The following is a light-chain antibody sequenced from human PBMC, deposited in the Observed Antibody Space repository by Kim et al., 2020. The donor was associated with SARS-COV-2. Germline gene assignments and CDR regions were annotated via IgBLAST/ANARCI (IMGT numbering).Light chain of an antibody. CDR3: QSYDSSLSGVV. CDR1: SSNIGAGYD. CDR2: GSS. Sequence: VTISCTGRSSNIGAGYDVHWYQQVPGTAPKLLIYGSSNRPSGVPDRFSGSKSGTSASLAITGLQAEDEADYYCQSYDSSLSGVVFGGGTQLTVL. V-gene: IGLV1-40*01. J-gene: IGLJ2*01.